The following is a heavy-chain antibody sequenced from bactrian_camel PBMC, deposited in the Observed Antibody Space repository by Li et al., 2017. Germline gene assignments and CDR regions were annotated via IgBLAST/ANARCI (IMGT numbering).Heavy chain of an antibody. J-gene: IGHJ4*01. CDR2: MRPAGTT. Sequence: HVQLVESGGGSVQPGGSLALSCAASGFTYSSYCMAWWRQAPGKEREGVAAMRPAGTTWYRDSVKGRFTISRDSAKGRLYLQMNALRPEDTAMYYCSAACWMTGTWLQDIWGQGTQVTVS. CDR1: GFTYSSYC. D-gene: IGHD1*01. V-gene: IGHV3S55*01. CDR3: SAACWMTGTWLQDI.